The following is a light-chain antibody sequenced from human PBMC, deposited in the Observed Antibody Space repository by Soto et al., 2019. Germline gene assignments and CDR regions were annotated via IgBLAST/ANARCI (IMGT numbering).Light chain of an antibody. J-gene: IGKJ1*01. Sequence: LARSPGTRISSAGERVALWRSASQSVSTNNLAWYQQRPGQAPRLLIYGASRRATGIPDRFSGSGSGTDFTLTISRLEPEDLAVYYCQQRSNWPPTFGQGTKVDIK. CDR3: QQRSNWPPT. CDR1: QSVSTNN. CDR2: GAS. V-gene: IGKV3D-20*02.